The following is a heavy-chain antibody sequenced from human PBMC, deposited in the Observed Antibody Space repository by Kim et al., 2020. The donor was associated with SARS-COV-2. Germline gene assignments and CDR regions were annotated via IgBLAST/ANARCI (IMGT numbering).Heavy chain of an antibody. CDR3: ARDPPLFSPASGSYDF. Sequence: GGSLRLSCTASGFTFSDYHMSWIRQAPGKGLEWLSFISNGGARDTYIYYAESVKGRFTISRDNSKNLRNLELSSRGVEDTVVYFCARDPPLFSPASGSYDFGGQGTLVTVSS. V-gene: IGHV3-11*04. CDR2: ISNGGARDTYI. J-gene: IGHJ4*02. D-gene: IGHD3-10*01. CDR1: GFTFSDYH.